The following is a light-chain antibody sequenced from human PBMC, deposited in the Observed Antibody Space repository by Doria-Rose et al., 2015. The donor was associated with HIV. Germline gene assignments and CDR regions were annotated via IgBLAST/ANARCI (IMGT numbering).Light chain of an antibody. V-gene: IGKV1-39*01. CDR1: QSISTY. J-gene: IGKJ3*01. CDR2: VAS. CDR3: QQSYSTPLFT. Sequence: DIRVTQSPSSLSASVGDRVTITCRASQSISTYLNWYQQNPGKAPKLLIYVASSLQSGVPSRFSGSGSGTDFTLAISSLQPEDSATYYCQQSYSTPLFTFGPGTKVDIK.